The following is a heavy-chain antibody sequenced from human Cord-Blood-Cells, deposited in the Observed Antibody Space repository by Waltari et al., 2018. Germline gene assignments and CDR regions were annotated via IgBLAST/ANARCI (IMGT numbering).Heavy chain of an antibody. CDR1: GGSFSGYY. Sequence: QVQLQQWGAGLLKPSETLSLTCAVYGGSFSGYYWSWIRQPPGKGLEWIGEINHSGSTNYNPSLKSRVTISVDTSKNQFSPKLSSVTAADTAVYYCARGRAPNWFDPWGQGTLVTVSS. CDR2: INHSGST. CDR3: ARGRAPNWFDP. V-gene: IGHV4-34*01. J-gene: IGHJ5*02.